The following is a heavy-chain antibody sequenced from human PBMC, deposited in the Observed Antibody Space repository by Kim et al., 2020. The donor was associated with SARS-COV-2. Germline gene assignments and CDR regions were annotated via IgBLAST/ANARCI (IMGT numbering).Heavy chain of an antibody. D-gene: IGHD5-18*01. J-gene: IGHJ3*01. Sequence: STYNNPSLQSRVTISVVTSKNQFSLKLSSVTAADTAVYYCARHSGQLWDWGQGTMVTVSS. CDR2: ST. CDR3: ARHSGQLWD. V-gene: IGHV4-39*01.